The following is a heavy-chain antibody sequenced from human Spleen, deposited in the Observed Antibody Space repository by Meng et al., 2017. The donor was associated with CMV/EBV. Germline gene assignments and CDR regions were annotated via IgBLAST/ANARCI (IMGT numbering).Heavy chain of an antibody. CDR3: TRVWSGYLGKMDV. Sequence: GESLKISCAASGFTFSSYSMNWVRQAPGKGLEWVSSISSSSSYIYYADSVKGRFTISRDNAKNSLYLQMNSLRAEDSGLYYCTRVWSGYLGKMDVWGQGTTVTVSS. V-gene: IGHV3-21*01. CDR1: GFTFSSYS. D-gene: IGHD3-3*01. J-gene: IGHJ6*02. CDR2: ISSSSSYI.